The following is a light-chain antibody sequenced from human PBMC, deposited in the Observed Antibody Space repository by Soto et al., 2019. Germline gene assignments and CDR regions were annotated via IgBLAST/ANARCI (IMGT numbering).Light chain of an antibody. V-gene: IGLV2-14*03. J-gene: IGLJ2*01. Sequence: ALTQPASVSGSPGESITISCTGTSSDIGAYNFVSWYQQHPGKAPKLMLYDVNIRPSGVSNRFSGSKSGNTASLTISGLQAEDEADYYCTSWTTSTTMIFGGGTKVTVL. CDR1: SSDIGAYNF. CDR2: DVN. CDR3: TSWTTSTTMI.